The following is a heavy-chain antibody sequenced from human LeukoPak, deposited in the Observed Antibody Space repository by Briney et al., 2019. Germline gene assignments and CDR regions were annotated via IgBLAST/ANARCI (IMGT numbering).Heavy chain of an antibody. Sequence: GGSLRLSCAASRFTFSTYTMNWVRQAPGKGLEWVSSISSGGTYIYHADSLRGRFTISRDNAKNSLYLQMNSLRAEDTAVYYCARDSRSGSYYSGSAFDIWGQGTMVTVSS. CDR3: ARDSRSGSYYSGSAFDI. CDR1: RFTFSTYT. J-gene: IGHJ3*02. D-gene: IGHD1-26*01. CDR2: ISSGGTYI. V-gene: IGHV3-21*01.